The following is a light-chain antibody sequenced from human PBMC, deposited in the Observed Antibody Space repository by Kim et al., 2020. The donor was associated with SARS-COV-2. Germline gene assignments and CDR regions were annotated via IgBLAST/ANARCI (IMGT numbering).Light chain of an antibody. V-gene: IGKV3-20*01. CDR3: QQYGSSHPLT. CDR1: QTVTSSY. CDR2: GAS. Sequence: EIMLTQSPGTLSLSPGERATLSCRASQTVTSSYLAWYQHKPGQAPRLLIYGASTRATDIPDRFSGSGSGTDFTLTISRLEPEDFAVYFCQQYGSSHPLTFGGGTKVEIK. J-gene: IGKJ4*01.